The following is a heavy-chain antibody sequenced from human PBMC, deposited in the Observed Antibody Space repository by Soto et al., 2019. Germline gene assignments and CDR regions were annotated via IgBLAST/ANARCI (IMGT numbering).Heavy chain of an antibody. CDR1: GYTFTSYD. V-gene: IGHV1-8*01. CDR2: MNPNSGNT. D-gene: IGHD4-17*01. J-gene: IGHJ4*02. CDR3: ARGILRSQFDY. Sequence: GASVEVSCKASGYTFTSYDMNWVRQATGQGLEWMGWMNPNSGNTGYAQKFQGRVTMTRNTSISTAYMELSSLRSEDTAVYYCARGILRSQFDYWGQGTLVTVSS.